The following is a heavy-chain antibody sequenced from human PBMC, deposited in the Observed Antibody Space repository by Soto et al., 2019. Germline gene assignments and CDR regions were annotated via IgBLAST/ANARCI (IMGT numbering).Heavy chain of an antibody. CDR1: GFTFNNYA. CDR2: ISGTGGST. J-gene: IGHJ4*02. V-gene: IGHV3-23*01. CDR3: ARARLGGNFDY. Sequence: EVQVLDSGGGLVQPGGSLRLSCAASGFTFNNYAMNWVRQSPGKGLEWVATISGTGGSTYYADSVKGRFTISRDNSKNSLHLQMHSLRDEATDYYYCARARLGGNFDYWGQGTQVTVSS.